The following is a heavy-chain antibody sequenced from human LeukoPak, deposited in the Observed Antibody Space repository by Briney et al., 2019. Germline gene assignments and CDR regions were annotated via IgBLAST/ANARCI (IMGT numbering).Heavy chain of an antibody. CDR2: INSDGSST. Sequence: GGSLRLSCAASGFTFSSYWMHWVRQAPGKGLVWVSRINSDGSSTSYADSVKGRLTISRDNAKNTLYMQMNSLRAEDTAVYYCARSVSSSSWYSYWGQGTLVTVSS. J-gene: IGHJ4*02. CDR1: GFTFSSYW. V-gene: IGHV3-74*01. D-gene: IGHD6-13*01. CDR3: ARSVSSSSWYSY.